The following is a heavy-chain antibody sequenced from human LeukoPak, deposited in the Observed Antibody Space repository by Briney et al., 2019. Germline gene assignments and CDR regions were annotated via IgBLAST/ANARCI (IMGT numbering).Heavy chain of an antibody. D-gene: IGHD3-10*01. Sequence: SETLSLTCTVSTDSMYGYYWAWIRQPAGKGLEWIGRIHNKGTTNYNPSLKSRVTMSLDMSKNVFSLNLRSVTAADTAVYYCARSRQASGLFSSWGQGTLVVVSS. V-gene: IGHV4-4*07. CDR1: TDSMYGYY. J-gene: IGHJ5*02. CDR2: IHNKGTT. CDR3: ARSRQASGLFSS.